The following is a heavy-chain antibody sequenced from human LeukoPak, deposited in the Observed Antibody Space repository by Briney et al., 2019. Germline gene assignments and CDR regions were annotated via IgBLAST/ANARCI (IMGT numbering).Heavy chain of an antibody. V-gene: IGHV5-51*01. CDR3: ARPAGTGSSFTALDI. CDR2: IYHGDSDT. D-gene: IGHD6-13*01. J-gene: IGHJ3*02. Sequence: GESPEISCKGSGYSFTTYWIAWVRQMPGKGLEWMGIIYHGDSDTRYSPSFQGQVTISADKSMTTPYLQWSSLKASDTAIYYCARPAGTGSSFTALDIWGQGTLFTV. CDR1: GYSFTTYW.